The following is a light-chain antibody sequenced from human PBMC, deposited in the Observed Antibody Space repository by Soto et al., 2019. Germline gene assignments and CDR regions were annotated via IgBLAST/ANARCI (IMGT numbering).Light chain of an antibody. CDR1: QGIRID. Sequence: DIQMTQSPSSLSASVGDRVTITCRASQGIRIDLGWFQQRPGKAPKRLIYGASSLQSGVPSRFSGSGSGTEFTLTISNLQPEDFATYYCQHYNSYSEAFGQGTKVELK. CDR2: GAS. J-gene: IGKJ1*01. V-gene: IGKV1-17*02. CDR3: QHYNSYSEA.